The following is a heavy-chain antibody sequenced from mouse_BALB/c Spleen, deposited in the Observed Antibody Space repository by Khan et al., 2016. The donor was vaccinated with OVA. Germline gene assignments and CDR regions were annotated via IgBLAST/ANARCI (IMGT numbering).Heavy chain of an antibody. CDR1: GYSITSGYG. CDR2: ISYSGST. J-gene: IGHJ2*01. D-gene: IGHD1-2*01. Sequence: VQLKESGPGLVKPSQSLSLTCTVTGYSITSGYGWNWLRQFPGNKLEWMGYISYSGSTNYNPSVKSRISITRDTTKNQFFLQLNSVTTEDTATYYCARTARIKYWGQGTTLTGSA. V-gene: IGHV3-2*02. CDR3: ARTARIKY.